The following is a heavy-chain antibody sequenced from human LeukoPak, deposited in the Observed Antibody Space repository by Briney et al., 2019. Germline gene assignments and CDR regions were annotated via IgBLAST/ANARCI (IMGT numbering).Heavy chain of an antibody. CDR3: APVAARRLKGFDY. Sequence: SETLSLTCTVSGGSISSNSYYWSWIRQPAGKGLEWIGRIYTSGSTNYNPSLKSRVTISVDTSKNQFSLKLSSVTAADTAVYYCAPVAARRLKGFDYWGQGTLVTVSS. CDR2: IYTSGST. CDR1: GGSISSNSYY. D-gene: IGHD6-6*01. J-gene: IGHJ4*02. V-gene: IGHV4-61*02.